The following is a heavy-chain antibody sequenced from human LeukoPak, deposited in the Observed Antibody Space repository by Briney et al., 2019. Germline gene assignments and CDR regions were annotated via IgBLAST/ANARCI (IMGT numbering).Heavy chain of an antibody. J-gene: IGHJ6*02. CDR1: GFTFSSYS. D-gene: IGHD3-10*01. CDR2: ISSSSSTI. CDR3: ARDGRPWFGELLSHYYYYGMDV. Sequence: PGGSLRLSCAASGFTFSSYSMNWVRQAPGKGLEWVSYISSSSSTIYYADSVKGRFTISRDNAKNSLYLQMNSLRDEDTAVYYCARDGRPWFGELLSHYYYYGMDVWGQGTTVTVSS. V-gene: IGHV3-48*02.